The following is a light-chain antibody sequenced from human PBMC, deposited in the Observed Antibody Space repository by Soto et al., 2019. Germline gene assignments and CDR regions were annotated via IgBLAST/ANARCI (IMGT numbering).Light chain of an antibody. CDR1: STDIGGYNF. CDR3: TSFARSEGSCVL. J-gene: IGLJ2*01. CDR2: EVY. Sequence: QSALTQPPYASASPGQSVTISCTGSSTDIGGYNFVSWYQQQPGKAPTLLIYEVYKRPAGVPDRFSGSKSGNTASLTVSGLQADDEADYYCTSFARSEGSCVLFGGGTKLTVL. V-gene: IGLV2-8*01.